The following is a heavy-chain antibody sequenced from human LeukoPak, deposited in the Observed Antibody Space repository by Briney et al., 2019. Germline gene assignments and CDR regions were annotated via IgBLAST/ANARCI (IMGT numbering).Heavy chain of an antibody. CDR3: AKQIQLWLDAFDI. Sequence: GGSLRLSCAASGFTFSSYGMHWVRQAPGKGLEWVAVISYDGSNKYYADSVKGRLTISRDNSKNTLYLQMNSLRAEDTAVYYCAKQIQLWLDAFDIWGQGTMVTVSS. CDR2: ISYDGSNK. J-gene: IGHJ3*02. D-gene: IGHD5-18*01. CDR1: GFTFSSYG. V-gene: IGHV3-30*18.